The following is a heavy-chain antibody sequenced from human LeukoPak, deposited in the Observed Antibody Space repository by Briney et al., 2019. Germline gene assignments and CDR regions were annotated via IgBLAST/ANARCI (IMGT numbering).Heavy chain of an antibody. D-gene: IGHD3-16*02. J-gene: IGHJ4*02. CDR2: ISYDGSNK. Sequence: GGSLRLSCAASGFTFGSYGMHWVRQAPGKGLEWVAVISYDGSNKYYADPVKGRFTISRDNSKNTLYLQMNSLRAEDTAVYYCAKDHYDYVWGSYPQETDYWGQGTLVTVSS. V-gene: IGHV3-30*18. CDR1: GFTFGSYG. CDR3: AKDHYDYVWGSYPQETDY.